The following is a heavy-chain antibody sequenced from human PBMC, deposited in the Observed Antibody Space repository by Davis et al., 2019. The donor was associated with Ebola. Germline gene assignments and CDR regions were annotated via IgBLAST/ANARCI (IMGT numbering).Heavy chain of an antibody. CDR3: ATRGLVVVAATPYYYGLDV. CDR2: ISAYNGHT. V-gene: IGHV1-18*01. CDR1: GYTFNSHG. J-gene: IGHJ6*02. Sequence: ASVKVSCKASGYTFNSHGISWVRQAPGQGLEWMAWISAYNGHTNYAQKFQGRLTLTTDTSRSTAYMELRSLTSDDTAVYYCATRGLVVVAATPYYYGLDVWGQGTTVTVSS. D-gene: IGHD2-15*01.